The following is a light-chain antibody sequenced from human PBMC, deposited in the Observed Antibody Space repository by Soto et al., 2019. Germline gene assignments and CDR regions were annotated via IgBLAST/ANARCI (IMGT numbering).Light chain of an antibody. J-gene: IGLJ3*02. CDR1: VLAKKY. V-gene: IGLV3-27*01. Sequence: SYELTQPSSVSVSPGQTARITCSGDVLAKKYARWFQQKPGQAPVVVIYKDSERPSGIPERFSGYSSGTTVTLSISGAQVEDEADYYCYSVADNNLVFGGGTQLTVL. CDR3: YSVADNNLV. CDR2: KDS.